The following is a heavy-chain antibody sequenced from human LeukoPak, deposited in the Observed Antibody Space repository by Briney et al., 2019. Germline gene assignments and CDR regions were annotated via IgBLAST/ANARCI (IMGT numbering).Heavy chain of an antibody. CDR1: GYTFTSYG. CDR2: IIPIFGTA. CDR3: ARDQGGRDGYNNFDY. Sequence: GASVKVSCKASGYTFTSYGISWVRQAPGQGLEWMGGIIPIFGTANYAQKFQGRVTITADESTSTAYMELSSLRSEDTAVYYCARDQGGRDGYNNFDYWGQGTLVTVSS. V-gene: IGHV1-69*13. D-gene: IGHD5-12*01. J-gene: IGHJ4*02.